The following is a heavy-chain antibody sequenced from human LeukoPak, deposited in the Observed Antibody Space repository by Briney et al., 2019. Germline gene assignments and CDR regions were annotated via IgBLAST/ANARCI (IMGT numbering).Heavy chain of an antibody. CDR1: GFTFSRFW. CDR2: ITGDGSST. Sequence: PGGSLRLSCAASGFTFSRFWMHWVRQAPGKGLVWVSRITGDGSSTSYADSVKGRFSISRDNAKNTVYLQMNSLRVEDTAVYYCASDRGGWTFWGQGTMVTVSS. D-gene: IGHD3/OR15-3a*01. V-gene: IGHV3-74*01. CDR3: ASDRGGWTF. J-gene: IGHJ3*01.